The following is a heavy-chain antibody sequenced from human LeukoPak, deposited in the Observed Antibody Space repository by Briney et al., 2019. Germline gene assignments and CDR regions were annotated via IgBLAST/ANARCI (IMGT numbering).Heavy chain of an antibody. V-gene: IGHV3-23*01. CDR1: GFTFIRYA. CDR3: GRLGGSHFDY. CDR2: ISGSGAST. Sequence: GGSLRLSCAASGFTFIRYAMSWVRQAPGKGLEWVSSISGSGASTYYADSVKGRFTVSRDNSKNTLYLQMNSLRAEDTAVYYCGRLGGSHFDYWGQGTQVTVSS. J-gene: IGHJ4*02. D-gene: IGHD1-26*01.